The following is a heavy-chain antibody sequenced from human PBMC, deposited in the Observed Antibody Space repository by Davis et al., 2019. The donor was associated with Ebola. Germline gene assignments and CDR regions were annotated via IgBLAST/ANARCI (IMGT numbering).Heavy chain of an antibody. V-gene: IGHV3-23*01. CDR2: ISGYGAT. CDR3: VRDSRAYYYYGMDV. J-gene: IGHJ6*02. Sequence: ESLKISCAASGFIFTNYAMSWVRQAPGKGLEWISAISGYGATYYADSVKGRFTISRDNAKKSLYLQMNSLRAEDTALYYCVRDSRAYYYYGMDVWGQGTTVTVAS. CDR1: GFIFTNYA.